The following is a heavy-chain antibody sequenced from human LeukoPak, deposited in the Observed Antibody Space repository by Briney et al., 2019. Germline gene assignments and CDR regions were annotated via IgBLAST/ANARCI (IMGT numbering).Heavy chain of an antibody. CDR2: ISSSGSTI. Sequence: PGGSLRLSCAASGFTFSIYEMNWVRQAPGKGLEWVSYISSSGSTIYYADSVKGRFTISRDNAKNSLYLQMNSLRAEDTAVYYCARDGDSSGYYDLGYWGQGTLVTVSS. J-gene: IGHJ4*02. D-gene: IGHD3-22*01. V-gene: IGHV3-48*03. CDR1: GFTFSIYE. CDR3: ARDGDSSGYYDLGY.